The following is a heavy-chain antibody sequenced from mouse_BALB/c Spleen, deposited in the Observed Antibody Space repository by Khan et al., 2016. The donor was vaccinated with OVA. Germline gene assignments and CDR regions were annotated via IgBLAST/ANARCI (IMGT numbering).Heavy chain of an antibody. CDR2: TNPTNGRT. V-gene: IGHV1S81*02. D-gene: IGHD1-1*01. CDR3: ARIKKIVAPYFDY. Sequence: QVQLQQSGVELVKAGASVKMSCKASGYTFTSYWMHWVKQRLGQGLEWFAETNPTNGRTYYNEKFKSKATLTVDKSYSTAYLLLSGPTSEDSAVYYCARIKKIVAPYFDYWGQGTTLTVSS. CDR1: GYTFTSYW. J-gene: IGHJ2*01.